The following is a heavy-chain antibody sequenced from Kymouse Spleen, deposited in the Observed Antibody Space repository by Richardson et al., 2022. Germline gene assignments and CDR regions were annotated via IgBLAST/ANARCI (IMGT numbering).Heavy chain of an antibody. CDR2: IYYSGST. CDR3: ARDPSIL**YQLLLLL*L. V-gene: IGHV4-61*01. J-gene: IGHJ4*02. D-gene: IGHD2-2*02. Sequence: QVQLQESGPGLVKPSETLSLTCTVSGGSVSSGSYYWSWIRQPPGKGLEWIGYIYYSGSTNYNPSLKSRVTISVDTSKNQFSLKLSSVTAADTAVYYCARDPSIL**YQLLLLL*LLGPGNPGHRLL. CDR1: GGSVSSGSYY.